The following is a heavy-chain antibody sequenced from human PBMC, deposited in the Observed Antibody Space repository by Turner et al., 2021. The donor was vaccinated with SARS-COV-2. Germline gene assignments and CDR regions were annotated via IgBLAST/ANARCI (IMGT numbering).Heavy chain of an antibody. J-gene: IGHJ2*01. CDR1: GGTIRRSTYH. CDR3: ARRRGRDGYTRNWYFDL. V-gene: IGHV4-39*01. CDR2: IYYSGTT. D-gene: IGHD2-2*02. Sequence: QVQFEESGPGLVKPSETLSLTCTFSGGTIRRSTYHWGWIRQPPGKGLEWIGSIYYSGTTYYNPSLNSRVTISVDTSKNQFSLKLTSVTAIDTAVYYCARRRGRDGYTRNWYFDLWGRGTLVAVSS.